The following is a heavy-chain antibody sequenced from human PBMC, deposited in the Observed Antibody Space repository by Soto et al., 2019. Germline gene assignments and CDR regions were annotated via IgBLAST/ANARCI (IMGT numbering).Heavy chain of an antibody. V-gene: IGHV6-1*01. CDR3: ARAIAARTGNYYYYYGMDV. CDR1: GDSVSSNSAA. J-gene: IGHJ6*02. D-gene: IGHD6-6*01. CDR2: TYYRSKWYN. Sequence: SQTLSLTCAISGDSVSSNSAALNWIRQSPSRGLEWLGRTYYRSKWYNDYAVSVKSRITINPDTSKNQFSLQLNSVTPEDTAVYYCARAIAARTGNYYYYYGMDVWGQGTTVTVSS.